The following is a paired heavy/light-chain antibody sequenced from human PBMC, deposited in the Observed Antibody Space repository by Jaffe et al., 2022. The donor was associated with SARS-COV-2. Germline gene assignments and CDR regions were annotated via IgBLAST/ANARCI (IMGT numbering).Light chain of an antibody. CDR1: QSVSSSY. CDR3: QQWGGSPIYT. Sequence: EIVLTQSPGTLSLSPGERATLSCRASQSVSSSYLSWYQQKPGQAPRLLIYGASSRATGIPDRFSGSGSGTDFTLTISRLEPEDFAVYYCQQWGGSPIYTFGQGTKLEIK. CDR2: GAS. J-gene: IGKJ2*01. V-gene: IGKV3-20*01.
Heavy chain of an antibody. J-gene: IGHJ5*02. Sequence: QVQLQQSGPGLVKPSQTLSLTCVISGDSVSSNSAAWNWIRQSPLRGLEWLGRTYYRSRWYNEYAVSLKSRIVINPDTSKNQFSLQLNSVTPEDTAVYYCARGGGSYYWFGPWGQGTLVTVSS. V-gene: IGHV6-1*02. CDR2: TYYRSRWYN. CDR3: ARGGGSYYWFGP. D-gene: IGHD1-26*01. CDR1: GDSVSSNSAA.